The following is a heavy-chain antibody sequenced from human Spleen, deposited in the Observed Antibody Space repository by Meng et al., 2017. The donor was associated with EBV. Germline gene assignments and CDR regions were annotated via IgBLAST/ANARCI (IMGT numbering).Heavy chain of an antibody. CDR3: ARDRGNPRY. CDR1: GFTFSDYY. D-gene: IGHD3-10*01. V-gene: IGHV3-11*01. Sequence: QVQLVESGGGVVKPGGSXXLSCVASGFTFSDYYMSWNRQAPGKGLEWVSYISSSGSLIYYADSLKGRFTISRDNAKNSLYLQMNSLRAEDTAVYYCARDRGNPRYWGQGTLVTVSS. CDR2: ISSSGSLI. J-gene: IGHJ4*02.